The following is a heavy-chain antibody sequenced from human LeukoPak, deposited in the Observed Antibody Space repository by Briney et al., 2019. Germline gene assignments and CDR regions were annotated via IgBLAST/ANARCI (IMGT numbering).Heavy chain of an antibody. V-gene: IGHV1-8*01. CDR1: GYTFTTYE. CDR2: VHPNSGST. CDR3: ARGPRNDP. D-gene: IGHD1-14*01. J-gene: IGHJ5*02. Sequence: ASVKVSCKTSGYTFTTYEINWVRQAAGQGLEWMGWVHPNSGSTAYAQKFQGRVTMTRDTSISTAYMELTGLRSDDTAVYFCARGPRNDPWGQGTLVTVSS.